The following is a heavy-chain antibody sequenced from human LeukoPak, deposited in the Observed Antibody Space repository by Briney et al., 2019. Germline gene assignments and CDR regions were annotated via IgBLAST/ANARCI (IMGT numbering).Heavy chain of an antibody. Sequence: GGSLRLSCAASGFTFSNYGMNWVRQAPGKGLEWVSAIIDRGGSTYYADSVRGRFTISRDNSKNTLYLQMSSLRAEDTAIYYCAKQRGDTAMVTLDYWGLGTLVTVSS. D-gene: IGHD5-18*01. CDR3: AKQRGDTAMVTLDY. J-gene: IGHJ4*02. V-gene: IGHV3-23*01. CDR1: GFTFSNYG. CDR2: IIDRGGST.